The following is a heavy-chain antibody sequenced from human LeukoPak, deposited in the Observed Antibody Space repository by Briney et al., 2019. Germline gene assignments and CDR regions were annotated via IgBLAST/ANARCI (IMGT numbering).Heavy chain of an antibody. CDR2: ITSSGSTI. CDR3: ARLGATSGWYYFDY. J-gene: IGHJ4*02. D-gene: IGHD6-19*01. Sequence: PGGSLRLSCAASGFTFSGYSLNWVRQAPGKGLEWVSYITSSGSTIYYADSVEGRFTISRDNAKNSLYLQMNSLRAEDTAIYYCARLGATSGWYYFDYWGQGTLVTVSS. V-gene: IGHV3-48*04. CDR1: GFTFSGYS.